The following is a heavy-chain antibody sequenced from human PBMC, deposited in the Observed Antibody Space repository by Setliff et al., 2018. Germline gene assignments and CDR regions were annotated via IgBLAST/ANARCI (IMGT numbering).Heavy chain of an antibody. J-gene: IGHJ5*02. D-gene: IGHD3-10*01. CDR3: ARERGFAGYYGSWTHQSFDL. CDR2: IIPIFGTA. V-gene: IGHV1-69*13. Sequence: SVKVSCKASGGTFSSYAISWVRQAPGQGLEWMGGIIPIFGTANYAQKFQGRVTITADESTSTAYMELSSLRSEDTAVYYCARERGFAGYYGSWTHQSFDLWGQGSLVTVSS. CDR1: GGTFSSYA.